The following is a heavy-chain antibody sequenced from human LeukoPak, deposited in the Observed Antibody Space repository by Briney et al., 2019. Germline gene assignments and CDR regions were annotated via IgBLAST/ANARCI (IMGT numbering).Heavy chain of an antibody. CDR3: AAGGVPAAHDAFDI. J-gene: IGHJ3*02. CDR1: GYTFTSYD. CDR2: MNPNSGNT. D-gene: IGHD2-2*01. V-gene: IGHV1-8*03. Sequence: GASVKVSCKASGYTFTSYDINWVRQATGQGLEWMGWMNPNSGNTGYAQKFQGRVTITRNTSISTAYMGLSSLRSEDTAVYYCAAGGVPAAHDAFDIWGQGTMVTVSS.